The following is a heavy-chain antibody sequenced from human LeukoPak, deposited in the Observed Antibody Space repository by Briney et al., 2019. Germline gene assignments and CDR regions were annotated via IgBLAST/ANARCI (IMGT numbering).Heavy chain of an antibody. Sequence: GGSLRLSCAASGFTFSSYAMSWVCQAPGKGLEWVSAISGSGGSTYYADSVKGRFTISRDNSKNTLYLQMNSLRAEDTAVYYCAGIAAAGKYYYYYYGMDVWGQGTTVTVSS. CDR1: GFTFSSYA. D-gene: IGHD6-13*01. CDR3: AGIAAAGKYYYYYYGMDV. CDR2: ISGSGGST. J-gene: IGHJ6*02. V-gene: IGHV3-23*01.